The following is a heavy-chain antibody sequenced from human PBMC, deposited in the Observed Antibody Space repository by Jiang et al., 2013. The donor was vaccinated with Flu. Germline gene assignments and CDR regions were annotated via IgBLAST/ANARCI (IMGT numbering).Heavy chain of an antibody. CDR3: ARLFRNGLDV. Sequence: QSGSELKKPGASVKVSCKASGYTFISYAIHWVRQAPGQSLEWMGSINTSNGNTKYSQTFQGRVAITRDTSASTAYMELSSLRPEDTAVFYCARLFRNGLDVWGQGTTVTVSS. J-gene: IGHJ6*02. V-gene: IGHV1-3*04. CDR2: INTSNGNT. CDR1: GYTFISYA.